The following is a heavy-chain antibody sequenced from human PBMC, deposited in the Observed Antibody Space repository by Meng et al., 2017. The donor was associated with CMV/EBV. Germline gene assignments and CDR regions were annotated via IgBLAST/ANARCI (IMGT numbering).Heavy chain of an antibody. V-gene: IGHV1-69*04. Sequence: SVKVSFKASVGTFSSYTISWVRQAPGQGLEWMGRIIPILGIANYAQKFQGRVTITADKSTSTAYMELSRLRSEDTAVYYCAREPGRRAFDIWGQGTMVTVSS. D-gene: IGHD1-1*01. CDR2: IIPILGIA. CDR1: VGTFSSYT. J-gene: IGHJ3*02. CDR3: AREPGRRAFDI.